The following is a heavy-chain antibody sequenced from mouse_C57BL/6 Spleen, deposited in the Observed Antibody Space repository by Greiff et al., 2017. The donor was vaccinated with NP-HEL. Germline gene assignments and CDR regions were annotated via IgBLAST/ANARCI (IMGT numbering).Heavy chain of an antibody. CDR3: ARKTITTVVATEYYFDY. CDR2: IYPGDGDT. V-gene: IGHV1-80*01. CDR1: GYAFSSYW. J-gene: IGHJ2*01. Sequence: VQLQQSGAELVKPGASVKISCKASGYAFSSYWMNWVKQRPGKGLEWIGQIYPGDGDTNYNGKFKGKATLTADKSSSTAYMQLSSLTSEDSAVYFCARKTITTVVATEYYFDYWGQGTTLTVSS. D-gene: IGHD1-1*01.